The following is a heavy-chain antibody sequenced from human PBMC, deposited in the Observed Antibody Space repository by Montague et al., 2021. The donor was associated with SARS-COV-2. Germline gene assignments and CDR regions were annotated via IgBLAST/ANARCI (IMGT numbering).Heavy chain of an antibody. CDR2: IWYDGSNK. CDR1: GFTLSSYG. J-gene: IGHJ5*02. V-gene: IGHV3-33*01. CDR3: ARGTPAAIPYNWFDP. Sequence: SLRLSCAASGFTLSSYGMHWVRQAPGKGLEWVAVIWYDGSNKHYADSVKGRFTISRDNSKNTLYLQMNSLRVEDTAVYYCARGTPAAIPYNWFDPWGQGTLVTVSS. D-gene: IGHD2-2*01.